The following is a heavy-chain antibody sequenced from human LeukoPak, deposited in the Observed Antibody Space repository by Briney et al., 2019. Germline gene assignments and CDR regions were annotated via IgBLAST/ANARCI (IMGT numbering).Heavy chain of an antibody. Sequence: SETPSLTCSVSGGSISSNYWSRIRQSPGKGLEWIGYIYTTGSTNYNPSLKSRVTISVDTSKNQFSLTLSSVTAADTAVYYCAWRAISGYYYYFDYWGQGTLVSVSS. CDR3: AWRAISGYYYYFDY. J-gene: IGHJ4*02. CDR1: GGSISSNY. V-gene: IGHV4-4*09. CDR2: IYTTGST. D-gene: IGHD3-22*01.